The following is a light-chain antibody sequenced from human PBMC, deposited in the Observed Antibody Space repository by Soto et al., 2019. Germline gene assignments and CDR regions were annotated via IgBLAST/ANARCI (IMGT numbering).Light chain of an antibody. CDR3: AVWDDSLNGYV. Sequence: QSVLTQPPSASGTPGQRVTISCFGSSSNIGSNTVNWYRRLPGTAPKLLIYSNDQRPSGVPDRLSGSKSGTSASLAISGLQSEDEAEYYCAVWDDSLNGYVFGTGTKLTVL. CDR1: SSNIGSNT. CDR2: SND. J-gene: IGLJ1*01. V-gene: IGLV1-44*01.